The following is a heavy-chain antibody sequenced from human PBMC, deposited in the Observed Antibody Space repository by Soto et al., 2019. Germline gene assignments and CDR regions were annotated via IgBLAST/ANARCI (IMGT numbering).Heavy chain of an antibody. J-gene: IGHJ4*02. CDR3: ARGRNMVRGVLDY. CDR1: GFTFSDHY. D-gene: IGHD3-10*01. CDR2: TRNKANSYTT. Sequence: EVQLVESGGGLVQPGGSLRLSCAASGFTFSDHYMDWVRQAPGKGLEWVGRTRNKANSYTTEYAASVKGRFTISRDDSKNTLYMQMNRLKTEDTAVYYCARGRNMVRGVLDYWGQGTLVTVSS. V-gene: IGHV3-72*01.